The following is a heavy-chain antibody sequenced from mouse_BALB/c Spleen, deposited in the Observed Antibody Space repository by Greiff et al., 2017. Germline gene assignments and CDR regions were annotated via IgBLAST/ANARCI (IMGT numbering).Heavy chain of an antibody. CDR1: GFTFSSYT. Sequence: EVKLLESGGGLVKPGGSLKLSCAASGFTFSSYTMSWVRQTPEKRLEWVATISSGGSYTYYPDSVKGRFTISRDNAKNTLYLQMSSLKSEDTAMYYCTREGGSGTWFAYWGQGTLVTVSA. CDR2: ISSGGSYT. J-gene: IGHJ3*01. V-gene: IGHV5-6-4*01. D-gene: IGHD4-1*01. CDR3: TREGGSGTWFAY.